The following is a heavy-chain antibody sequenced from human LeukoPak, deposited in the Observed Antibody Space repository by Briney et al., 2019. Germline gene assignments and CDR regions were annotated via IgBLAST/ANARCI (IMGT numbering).Heavy chain of an antibody. V-gene: IGHV3-23*01. Sequence: GGSLRLSCAASGFTFSSYAMSWVRQAPGKGLEWVSAISGSGGSTYYADSVKGRFTISRDNSKNTLYLQMNSLRAEDTAVYYCAKDLELYYDYVCGSLSPSFDYWGQGTLVTVSS. CDR2: ISGSGGST. D-gene: IGHD3-16*01. CDR3: AKDLELYYDYVCGSLSPSFDY. J-gene: IGHJ4*02. CDR1: GFTFSSYA.